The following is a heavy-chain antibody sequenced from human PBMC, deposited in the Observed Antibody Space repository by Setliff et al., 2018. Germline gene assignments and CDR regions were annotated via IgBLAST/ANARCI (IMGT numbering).Heavy chain of an antibody. J-gene: IGHJ4*02. CDR1: GDSISGYY. V-gene: IGHV4-59*01. Sequence: SETLSLTCNVSGDSISGYYWSWIRQPPGKRLEWIGYIKSSGTTKYNPSLGSRLSMSVDTSKKQFSLKLSFVTAADTAIYYCARDQFSSGWYGAPESYFDTWGQGILVTVSS. CDR2: IKSSGTT. D-gene: IGHD6-19*01. CDR3: ARDQFSSGWYGAPESYFDT.